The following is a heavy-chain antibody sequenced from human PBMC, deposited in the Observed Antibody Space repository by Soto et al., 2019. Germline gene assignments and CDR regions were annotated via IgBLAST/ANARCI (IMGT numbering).Heavy chain of an antibody. CDR2: ICGSGDTT. CDR1: GFTFSNSA. CDR3: AKGTSSNCYTAAES. D-gene: IGHD2-2*02. Sequence: EVQLLESGGGLVQPGESLRLSCAASGFTFSNSAMSWVRQAPGKGLEWVSAICGSGDTTYYADSVKGRFTISRDKSNNTLYLQMNSLRVEYTALYYCAKGTSSNCYTAAESWGQGTLLTVSS. J-gene: IGHJ5*02. V-gene: IGHV3-23*01.